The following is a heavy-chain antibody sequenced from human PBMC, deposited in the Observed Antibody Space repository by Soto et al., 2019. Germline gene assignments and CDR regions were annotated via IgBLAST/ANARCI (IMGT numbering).Heavy chain of an antibody. CDR3: ARDPSYYGMDV. CDR2: INAGNGNT. J-gene: IGHJ6*02. Sequence: GASVKVSCKASGYTFTSYAMHWVRQAPGQRLEWMGWINAGNGNTKYSQKFQGRVTITRDTSASTAYMELSSLRSEDTAVYYCARDPSYYGMDVWGQGTTVPVSS. CDR1: GYTFTSYA. V-gene: IGHV1-3*01.